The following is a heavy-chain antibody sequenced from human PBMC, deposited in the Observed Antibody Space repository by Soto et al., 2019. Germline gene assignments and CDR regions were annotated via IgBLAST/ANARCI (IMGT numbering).Heavy chain of an antibody. D-gene: IGHD3-16*01. Sequence: QVQLVQSGAEVMRPGSSVKVSCKASGGTFSSYSISWVRQAPGQGLEWMGRIIPILGIPDYAQKFQGRVTITADKSTSTAYMELSILRSADTAVYYCERSTEPPPVMGAFDIWGQGTMVTVSS. CDR1: GGTFSSYS. J-gene: IGHJ3*02. CDR2: IIPILGIP. CDR3: ERSTEPPPVMGAFDI. V-gene: IGHV1-69*02.